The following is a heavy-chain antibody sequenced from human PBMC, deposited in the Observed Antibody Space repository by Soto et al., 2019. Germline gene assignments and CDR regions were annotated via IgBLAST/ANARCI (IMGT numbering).Heavy chain of an antibody. Sequence: LETLSLTCAVYGGSFSGYYWSWIRQPPGKGLEWIGEINHSGSTNYNPSLKSRVTISVDTSKNQFSLKLSSVTAADTAVYYCARDDDAFDIWGQGTMVTVSS. J-gene: IGHJ3*02. CDR1: GGSFSGYY. D-gene: IGHD1-1*01. V-gene: IGHV4-34*01. CDR3: ARDDDAFDI. CDR2: INHSGST.